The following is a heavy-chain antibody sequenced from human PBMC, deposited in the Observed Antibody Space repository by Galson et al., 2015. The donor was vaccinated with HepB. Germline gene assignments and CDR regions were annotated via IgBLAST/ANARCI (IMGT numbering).Heavy chain of an antibody. CDR3: ARFNGGKAGVDY. J-gene: IGHJ4*02. D-gene: IGHD2-15*01. Sequence: SLRLSCAASGFTVSSNYMSWVRQAPGKGLEWVSVVYSGGSTYYADSVKGRISISRDNSKNKLYLQMNSLRAEDTAVYYCARFNGGKAGVDYWGQGTLVTVSS. CDR2: VYSGGST. V-gene: IGHV3-53*01. CDR1: GFTVSSNY.